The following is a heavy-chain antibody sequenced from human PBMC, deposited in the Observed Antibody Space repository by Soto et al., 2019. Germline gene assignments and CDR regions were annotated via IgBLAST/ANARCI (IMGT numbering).Heavy chain of an antibody. CDR3: ARGHSSSYYYYGMDF. D-gene: IGHD6-6*01. CDR1: GGTFSSYA. Sequence: GASVKVSCKASGGTFSSYAISWVRQAPGQGLEWMGGIIPIFGTANYAQKFQGRVTITADESTSTAYMELSSLRSEDTAVYYCARGHSSSYYYYGMDFWGQGTTVTVSS. J-gene: IGHJ6*02. CDR2: IIPIFGTA. V-gene: IGHV1-69*13.